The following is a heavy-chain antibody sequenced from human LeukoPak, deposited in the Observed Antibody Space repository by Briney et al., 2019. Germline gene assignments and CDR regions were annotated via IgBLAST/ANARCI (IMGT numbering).Heavy chain of an antibody. CDR2: INPSGGST. Sequence: ASVKVSCKASGYTFTSSYIHWVRQAPGQGLEWMGMINPSGGSTIYAQKFQGRVTMTRDTSTNTVYMELRSLRSEDTAVYYCARRRLATSYFDYWGQGTLVTVSS. CDR3: ARRRLATSYFDY. V-gene: IGHV1-46*01. D-gene: IGHD5-12*01. CDR1: GYTFTSSY. J-gene: IGHJ4*02.